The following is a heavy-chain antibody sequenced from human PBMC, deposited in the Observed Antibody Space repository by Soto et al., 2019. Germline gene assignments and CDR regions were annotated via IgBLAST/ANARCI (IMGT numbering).Heavy chain of an antibody. CDR2: INPSGGST. Sequence: GASVKVSCKASGYTFTSYYMHWVRQAPGQGLEWMGIINPSGGSTSYAQKFQGRVTMTRDTSTSTVYMELSSLRSEDTAVYYCARDPNASFRVGYYGMDVWGQGTTVTVSS. V-gene: IGHV1-46*01. D-gene: IGHD1-26*01. CDR3: ARDPNASFRVGYYGMDV. J-gene: IGHJ6*02. CDR1: GYTFTSYY.